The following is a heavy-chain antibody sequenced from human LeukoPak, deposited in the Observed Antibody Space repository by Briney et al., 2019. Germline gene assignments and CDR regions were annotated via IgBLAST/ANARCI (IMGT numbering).Heavy chain of an antibody. CDR1: GGSFSGYY. J-gene: IGHJ4*02. Sequence: SETLSLTCAVYGGSFSGYYWSWIRQPPGKGLEWIGEINHSGSTNYNPSLKSRVTISVDTSKNQFSLKLSSVTAADTAVYYCARDYAVGTEGLDYWGQGTLVTVSS. CDR3: ARDYAVGTEGLDY. CDR2: INHSGST. V-gene: IGHV4-34*01. D-gene: IGHD4-17*01.